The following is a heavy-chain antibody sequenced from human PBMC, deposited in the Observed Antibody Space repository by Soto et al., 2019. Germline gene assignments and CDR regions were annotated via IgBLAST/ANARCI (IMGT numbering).Heavy chain of an antibody. Sequence: SETLSLTCTVSGGSISSGGYYWSWIRQHPGKGLEWIGYIYYSGSTYYNPSLKSRVTISVDTSKNQFSLKLSSVTAADTAVYYCARVIRTGARYSPAGPHPGNWFDPWGQGTLVTVSS. CDR3: ARVIRTGARYSPAGPHPGNWFDP. V-gene: IGHV4-31*03. CDR1: GGSISSGGYY. CDR2: IYYSGST. D-gene: IGHD3-9*01. J-gene: IGHJ5*02.